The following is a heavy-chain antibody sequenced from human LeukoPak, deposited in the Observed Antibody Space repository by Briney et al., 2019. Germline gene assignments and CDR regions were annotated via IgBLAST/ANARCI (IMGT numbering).Heavy chain of an antibody. CDR2: MNPNSGNT. Sequence: GASVKVSCKASGYTFTSYDINWVRQATGQGLEWMGWMNPNSGNTGYAQKFQGRVTVTRNTSISTAYMELSSLRSEDTAVCYCARKMRDYGDAFDIWGQGTMVTVSS. CDR1: GYTFTSYD. D-gene: IGHD4-17*01. J-gene: IGHJ3*02. V-gene: IGHV1-8*01. CDR3: ARKMRDYGDAFDI.